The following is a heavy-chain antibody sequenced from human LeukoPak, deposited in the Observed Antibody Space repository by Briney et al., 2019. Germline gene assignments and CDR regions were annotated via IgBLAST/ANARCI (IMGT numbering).Heavy chain of an antibody. Sequence: PSETLSLTCTVSGGSISSYYWGWIRQPPGKGLEWIGSIYYSRSTYYNPSLKSRVTISVDTSKNQFSLKLSSVTAADTAVYYCARVVVVPAAIVQDWFDPWGQGTLVTVSS. CDR2: IYYSRST. V-gene: IGHV4-39*07. CDR3: ARVVVVPAAIVQDWFDP. D-gene: IGHD2-2*01. CDR1: GGSISSYY. J-gene: IGHJ5*02.